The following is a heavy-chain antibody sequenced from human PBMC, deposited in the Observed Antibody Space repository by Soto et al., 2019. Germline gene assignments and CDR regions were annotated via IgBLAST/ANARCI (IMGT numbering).Heavy chain of an antibody. V-gene: IGHV3-48*02. CDR2: ISSRSSTI. CDR1: GFTFSSYS. J-gene: IGHJ6*02. CDR3: ARDKRRAYYYDNQPAMDV. Sequence: EVQLVESGGGLVQPGGSLRLSCAASGFTFSSYSMNWVRQAPGKGLEWVSYISSRSSTIYYADSVKGRFTISRDNSKNSLYLQMNSLRDEDTAVYYCARDKRRAYYYDNQPAMDVWGQGTTVTVSS. D-gene: IGHD3-22*01.